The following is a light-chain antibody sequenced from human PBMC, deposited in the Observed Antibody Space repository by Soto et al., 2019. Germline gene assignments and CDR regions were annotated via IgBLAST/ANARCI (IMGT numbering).Light chain of an antibody. Sequence: QSVLTQPPSASGTPGQRVTISCSGSSSNIGTNTVNWYQQLPGTAPKLLIYSNNERAAGVPDRFSGSKSGTSASLATSGLRSEDEADYYCATWDDTLNGWVFGGGTNLTVL. CDR2: SNN. V-gene: IGLV1-44*01. CDR3: ATWDDTLNGWV. J-gene: IGLJ3*02. CDR1: SSNIGTNT.